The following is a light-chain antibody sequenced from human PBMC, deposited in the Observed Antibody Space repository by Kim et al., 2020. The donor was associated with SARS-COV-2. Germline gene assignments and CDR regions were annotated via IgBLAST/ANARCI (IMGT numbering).Light chain of an antibody. CDR3: AAWDGSLTAWV. J-gene: IGLJ3*02. Sequence: GQRVITSCSGSSANIGSNGVNWYQQFPGTAPKLSIYDNTQRPSGVPDRVSGSSSGTSASLAISGLQSEDEADYFCAAWDGSLTAWVFGGGTQLTVL. V-gene: IGLV1-44*01. CDR2: DNT. CDR1: SANIGSNG.